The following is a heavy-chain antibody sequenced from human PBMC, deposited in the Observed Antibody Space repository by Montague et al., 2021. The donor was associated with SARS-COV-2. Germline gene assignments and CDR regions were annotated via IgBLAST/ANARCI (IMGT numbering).Heavy chain of an antibody. CDR3: AMRGGALDALDI. J-gene: IGHJ3*02. CDR1: GGSIRTSSYY. D-gene: IGHD4-17*01. Sequence: SETLSLTCTVSGGSIRTSSYYWGWIRQPPGKGLVWIGSINYSGSSYYNPSLKSRVTISADTSKNQFSLKLSSVTAADTAVYYCAMRGGALDALDIWGQGTMVIVSS. V-gene: IGHV4-39*01. CDR2: INYSGSS.